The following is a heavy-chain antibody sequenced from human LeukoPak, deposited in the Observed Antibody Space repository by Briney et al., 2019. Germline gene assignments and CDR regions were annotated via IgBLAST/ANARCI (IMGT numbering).Heavy chain of an antibody. D-gene: IGHD1-26*01. V-gene: IGHV4-59*01. Sequence: SETLSLTCTVSGGPISSSFWSWIRQPPGKGLEWIGHIYYSGSTNYNPSLKSRVTISVDTSKNQFSLKLSSVTAADTAVYSCARRVDNSGSYSHFDLWGRGTLVTVSA. J-gene: IGHJ2*01. CDR2: IYYSGST. CDR3: ARRVDNSGSYSHFDL. CDR1: GGPISSSF.